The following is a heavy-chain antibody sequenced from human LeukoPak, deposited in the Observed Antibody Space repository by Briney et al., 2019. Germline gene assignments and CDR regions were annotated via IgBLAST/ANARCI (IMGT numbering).Heavy chain of an antibody. CDR1: GFTFSSYA. Sequence: QPGRSLRLSCAASGFTFSSYAMHWVRQAPGKGLEWVAVISYDGSNKYYADSVKGRFTISRDNSKNTLYLQMNSLRAEDTAVYYCARAEVMGATNYWGQGTLVTVSS. CDR3: ARAEVMGATNY. CDR2: ISYDGSNK. V-gene: IGHV3-30*07. D-gene: IGHD1-26*01. J-gene: IGHJ4*02.